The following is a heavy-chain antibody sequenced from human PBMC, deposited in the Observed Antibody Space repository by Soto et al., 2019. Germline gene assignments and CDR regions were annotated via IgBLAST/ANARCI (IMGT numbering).Heavy chain of an antibody. CDR3: ARGDTRSATLGIDY. Sequence: EVQLVESGGGLIQPGGSLRLACAASGFSVSMNYMTWVRQAPGKGLEWVSILYSGGSTNYADSVKGRFTISRDNSKNTLYLQMYNLRADDTAVYYCARGDTRSATLGIDYWGQGTLVTVSS. CDR2: LYSGGST. D-gene: IGHD2-2*01. J-gene: IGHJ4*02. CDR1: GFSVSMNY. V-gene: IGHV3-53*01.